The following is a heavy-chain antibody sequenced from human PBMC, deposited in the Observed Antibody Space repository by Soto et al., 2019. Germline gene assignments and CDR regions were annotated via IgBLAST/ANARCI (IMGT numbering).Heavy chain of an antibody. D-gene: IGHD2-21*01. CDR1: ESKVIYYC. J-gene: IGHJ6*02. CDR3: ARRRCGGGKRCYGLDV. CDR2: IYPGDLDT. Sequence: ESVKGSFAASESKVIYYCSGWVRETPAKGLAWMGSIYPGDLDTIYSPSFKGQFTISVDRSIDPAYLQWNSLRASDTAIYFCARRRCGGGKRCYGLDVWGQRTTVTVSS. V-gene: IGHV5-51*01.